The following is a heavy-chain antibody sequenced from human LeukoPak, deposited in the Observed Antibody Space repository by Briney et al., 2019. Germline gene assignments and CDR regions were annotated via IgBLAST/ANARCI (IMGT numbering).Heavy chain of an antibody. CDR1: GYTFTSYG. Sequence: GASVNVSCKASGYTFTSYGISWVRQAPGQGLEWMGWISAYNGNTNYAQKLQGRVTMTTDKSTSTAYMELSSLRSEDTAVYYCARYEQQDYYYGMDVWGQGTTVTVSS. CDR2: ISAYNGNT. V-gene: IGHV1-18*01. D-gene: IGHD6-13*01. CDR3: ARYEQQDYYYGMDV. J-gene: IGHJ6*02.